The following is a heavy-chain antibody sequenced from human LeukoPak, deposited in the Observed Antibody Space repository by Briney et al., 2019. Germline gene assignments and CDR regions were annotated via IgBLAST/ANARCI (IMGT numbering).Heavy chain of an antibody. CDR1: GYTFTGHY. CDR2: VNPKSGAT. Sequence: ASVKVSCKAPGYTFTGHYIHWVRQAPGQGLEWVGWVNPKSGATKYAQQFQGRLTMTRDTSITTAHMVLSGLTFDDTAMYYCARMDGGVVTYFDSWGQGTLVTVSS. D-gene: IGHD3-16*01. CDR3: ARMDGGVVTYFDS. J-gene: IGHJ4*02. V-gene: IGHV1-2*02.